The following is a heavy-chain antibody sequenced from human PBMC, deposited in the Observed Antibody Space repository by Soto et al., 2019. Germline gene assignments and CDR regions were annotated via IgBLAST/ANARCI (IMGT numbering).Heavy chain of an antibody. CDR1: GYSFSDYW. CDR2: IYPGASDS. CDR3: ARLAYSSDWYGGGFDL. J-gene: IGHJ4*02. Sequence: GESLKISCQGSGYSFSDYWIAWVRQLPGKGLEWMAIIYPGASDSRFSPSFRDRVTISADKSINTAYLQYSGLEASDTAIYYCARLAYSSDWYGGGFDLWGQGTLVTVSA. D-gene: IGHD6-19*01. V-gene: IGHV5-51*01.